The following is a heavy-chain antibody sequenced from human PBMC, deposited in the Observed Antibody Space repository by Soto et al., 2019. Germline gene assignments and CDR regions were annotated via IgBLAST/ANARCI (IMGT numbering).Heavy chain of an antibody. CDR2: ISAYNGNT. Sequence: ASVKVSCKASGYTFTSYGISWVRQAPGQGLEWMGWISAYNGNTNYAQKLQGRVTISVDTSKNQFSLKLSSVTAADTAVYYCARRYGSAIDYWGQGTLVTVSS. CDR3: ARRYGSAIDY. D-gene: IGHD1-26*01. CDR1: GYTFTSYG. J-gene: IGHJ4*02. V-gene: IGHV1-18*01.